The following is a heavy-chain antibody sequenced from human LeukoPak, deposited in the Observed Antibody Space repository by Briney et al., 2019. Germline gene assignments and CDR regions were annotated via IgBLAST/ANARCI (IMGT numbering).Heavy chain of an antibody. Sequence: SETLSLTCTVSGGSISSSSYYWGWIRQPPGKGLEWIGSIYHSGSTYYNPSLKSRVTISVDTSKNQFSLKLSSVTAADTAVYYCARVSRGAAAGKIDYWGQGTLVTVSS. V-gene: IGHV4-39*07. CDR3: ARVSRGAAAGKIDY. CDR2: IYHSGST. CDR1: GGSISSSSYY. D-gene: IGHD6-13*01. J-gene: IGHJ4*02.